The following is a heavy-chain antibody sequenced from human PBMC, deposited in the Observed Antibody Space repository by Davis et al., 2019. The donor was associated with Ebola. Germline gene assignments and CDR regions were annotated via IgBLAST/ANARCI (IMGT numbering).Heavy chain of an antibody. J-gene: IGHJ6*04. V-gene: IGHV3-53*01. D-gene: IGHD2/OR15-2a*01. Sequence: PGGSLRLSCPVPGFPFSFYFMDWVRLPPGKGLEWVSLLDSGGDTYYADPVKGRLPISRDNSKNTLYLQMNSLRAEDTAVYYCARGGLLYYYDGTDVWGKGTTVTVSS. CDR2: LDSGGDT. CDR1: GFPFSFYF. CDR3: ARGGLLYYYDGTDV.